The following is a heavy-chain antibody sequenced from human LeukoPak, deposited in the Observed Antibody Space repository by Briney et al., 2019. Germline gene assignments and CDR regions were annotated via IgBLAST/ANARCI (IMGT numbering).Heavy chain of an antibody. CDR3: AGGGAEAGGYDY. J-gene: IGHJ4*02. CDR1: GDSVSSNIVA. Sequence: QTLSLTCAISGDSVSSNIVAWNWIRQSPSRGFEWLGRTYYRSRWYNDYAVSVKSRLTFKADTSKNQFSLHLNSVTPEDTAVYYCAGGGAEAGGYDYWGQGTLVTVSS. D-gene: IGHD6-19*01. CDR2: TYYRSRWYN. V-gene: IGHV6-1*01.